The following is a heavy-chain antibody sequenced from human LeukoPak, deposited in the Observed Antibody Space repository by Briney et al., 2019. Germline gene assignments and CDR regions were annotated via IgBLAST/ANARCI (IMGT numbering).Heavy chain of an antibody. J-gene: IGHJ4*02. Sequence: SETLSLTCAIYGGSFSGYYWSWIRQPPGKGLEWIGEINHSGSTNYNPSLKSRVTISVDTSKNQFSLKLSSVTAADTAVYYCARQLVRSITMVRGVIGNYYFDYWGQGTLVTVSS. CDR3: ARQLVRSITMVRGVIGNYYFDY. D-gene: IGHD3-10*01. V-gene: IGHV4-34*01. CDR1: GGSFSGYY. CDR2: INHSGST.